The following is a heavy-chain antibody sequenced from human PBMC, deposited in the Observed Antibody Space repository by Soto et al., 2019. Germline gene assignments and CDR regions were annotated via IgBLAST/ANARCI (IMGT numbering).Heavy chain of an antibody. CDR1: GYTFPRYD. Sequence: GASVKVSCKASGYTFPRYDINWVRPPTGKGLAWMGWMNPNSGNTDYAQKFQGRVTITRNTSISTAYMELSSLRSEDTAVYYCATTFIVVVAPTRNYYYGMDVWGQGTTVTVSS. V-gene: IGHV1-8*01. D-gene: IGHD2-15*01. J-gene: IGHJ6*02. CDR3: ATTFIVVVAPTRNYYYGMDV. CDR2: MNPNSGNT.